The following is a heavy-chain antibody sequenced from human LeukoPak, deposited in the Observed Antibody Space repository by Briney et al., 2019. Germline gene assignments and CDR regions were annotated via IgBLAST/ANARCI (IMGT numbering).Heavy chain of an antibody. V-gene: IGHV3-48*03. CDR2: ISSSGSTI. J-gene: IGHJ4*02. Sequence: GGSLRLSCAASGFTFSSYEMTWVRQAPGKGLEWVSYISSSGSTIYYAHSVKGRFTISRDNAKNSLYLQMNSLRAEDTAVYYCATESVAGLTTDYFDFWGQGTLVTVSS. CDR3: ATESVAGLTTDYFDF. D-gene: IGHD6-19*01. CDR1: GFTFSSYE.